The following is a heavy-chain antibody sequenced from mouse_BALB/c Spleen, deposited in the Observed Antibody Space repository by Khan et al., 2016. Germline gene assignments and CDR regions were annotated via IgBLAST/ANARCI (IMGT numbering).Heavy chain of an antibody. Sequence: VQLQQSGAELVRSGASVKLSCTASGFNIKDYYMHWVKQRPEQGLEWIGWIDPENGDTEYAPKFQGKATMTADTSSNTAYLQLSSLTSDNTAVYYGNTCDYNAMDYWGQGTSVTVSS. CDR2: IDPENGDT. V-gene: IGHV14-4*02. J-gene: IGHJ4*01. CDR1: GFNIKDYY. CDR3: NTCDYNAMDY.